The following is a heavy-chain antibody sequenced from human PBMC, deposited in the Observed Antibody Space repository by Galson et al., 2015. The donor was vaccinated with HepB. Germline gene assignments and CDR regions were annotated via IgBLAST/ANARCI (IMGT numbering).Heavy chain of an antibody. CDR3: AKALSDYYLNWFDP. CDR2: ISYDGSNK. J-gene: IGHJ5*02. CDR1: GFTFSSYG. Sequence: SLRLSCAASGFTFSSYGMHWVRQAPGKGLEWVAFISYDGSNKYYADSVKGRFTISRDNSKNTLYLQMNSLRAEDTAVYYCAKALSDYYLNWFDPWGQGTLVTVSS. V-gene: IGHV3-30*18. D-gene: IGHD3-10*01.